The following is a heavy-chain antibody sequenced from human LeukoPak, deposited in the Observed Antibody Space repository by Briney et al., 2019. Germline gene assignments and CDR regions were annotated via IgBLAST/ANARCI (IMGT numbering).Heavy chain of an antibody. J-gene: IGHJ4*02. CDR3: ARQSIAARRSFDY. CDR2: ISYDGSNK. D-gene: IGHD6-6*01. CDR1: GFTFSSYG. Sequence: GGSLRLSCAASGFTFSSYGMHWVRQAPGKGLEWVAVISYDGSNKYYADSVKGRFTISRDNSKNTLYLQMNSLRAEDTAVYYCARQSIAARRSFDYWGREPWSPSPQ. V-gene: IGHV3-30*03.